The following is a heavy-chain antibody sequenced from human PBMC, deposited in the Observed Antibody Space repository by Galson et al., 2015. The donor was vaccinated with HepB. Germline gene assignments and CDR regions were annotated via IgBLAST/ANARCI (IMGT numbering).Heavy chain of an antibody. Sequence: SVKVSCKASGYTFTSYGISWVRQAPGQGLEWMGWISAYNGNTNYAQKLQGRVTMTTDTPTSTAYMELRSLRSDDTAVYYCARRDDYGDSAEFDYWGQGTLVTVSS. CDR3: ARRDDYGDSAEFDY. J-gene: IGHJ4*02. D-gene: IGHD4-17*01. CDR1: GYTFTSYG. CDR2: ISAYNGNT. V-gene: IGHV1-18*01.